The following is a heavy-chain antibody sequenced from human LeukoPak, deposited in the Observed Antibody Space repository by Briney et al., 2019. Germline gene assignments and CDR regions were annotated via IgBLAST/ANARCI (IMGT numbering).Heavy chain of an antibody. V-gene: IGHV3-23*01. CDR2: ISGSGGST. CDR3: ATAGGEYPFLF. Sequence: GGSLRPSCAASGFTFSSYAMSWVRQAPGKGLEWVSAISGSGGSTYYADSVKGRFTISRDNSKNTLYLQMNSLRAEDTAVYYCATAGGEYPFLFWGQGTMVTVSS. CDR1: GFTFSSYA. D-gene: IGHD3-16*01. J-gene: IGHJ3*01.